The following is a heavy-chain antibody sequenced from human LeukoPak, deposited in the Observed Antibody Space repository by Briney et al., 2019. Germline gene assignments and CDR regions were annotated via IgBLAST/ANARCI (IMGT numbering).Heavy chain of an antibody. Sequence: ASVKVSCKVCGYSLSSQSIHWVRQAPGKRLEWMGGFALEDGHTIYAQKFQGRVTMTEDTSTDTAYMELSSLTSEDTAFYYCATDLVCFLCWGQGTLVTVSS. J-gene: IGHJ4*02. CDR3: ATDLVCFLC. CDR2: FALEDGHT. CDR1: GYSLSSQS. V-gene: IGHV1-24*01. D-gene: IGHD3-10*02.